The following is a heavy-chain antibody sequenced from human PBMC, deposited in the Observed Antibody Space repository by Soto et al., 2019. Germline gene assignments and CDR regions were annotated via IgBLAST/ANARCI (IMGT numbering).Heavy chain of an antibody. D-gene: IGHD3-10*01. CDR2: IKQDGSEK. CDR3: ATGYGSGSYWYYYYYYGMDV. J-gene: IGHJ6*02. V-gene: IGHV3-7*01. CDR1: GFTFSSYW. Sequence: EVQLVESGGGLVQPGGSLRLSCAASGFTFSSYWMSWVSQAPGKGLEWVANIKQDGSEKYYVDSVKGRFTISRDNAKNSLYLQMNSLRAEDTAVYYCATGYGSGSYWYYYYYYGMDVWGQGTTVTVSS.